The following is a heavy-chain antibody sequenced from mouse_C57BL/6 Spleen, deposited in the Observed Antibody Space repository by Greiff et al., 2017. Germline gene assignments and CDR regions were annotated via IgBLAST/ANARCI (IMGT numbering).Heavy chain of an antibody. CDR3: ARWGLRPYYAMDY. V-gene: IGHV1-64*01. CDR2: IHPNSGST. Sequence: QVQLQQPGAELVKPGASVKLSCKASGYTFTSYWMHWVKQRPGQGLEWIGMIHPNSGSTNYNEKFKSKATLTVDKSSSTAYMQLSSLTSEDSAVYYCARWGLRPYYAMDYWGKGTSVTVSS. D-gene: IGHD2-4*01. CDR1: GYTFTSYW. J-gene: IGHJ4*01.